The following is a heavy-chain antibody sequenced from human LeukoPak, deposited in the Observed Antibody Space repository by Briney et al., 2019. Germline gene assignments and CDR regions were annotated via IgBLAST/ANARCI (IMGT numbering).Heavy chain of an antibody. J-gene: IGHJ4*02. CDR3: ARARKVVPAYFDY. V-gene: IGHV4-30-2*01. CDR1: GDSISSDGYS. Sequence: SETLSLTCAVSGDSISSDGYSWSWIRQPPGKGLEWIGYIYHSGSTYYNPSLKSRVTISVDRSKNQFSLKLSSVTAADTAVYYCARARKVVPAYFDYWGQGTLVTVSS. D-gene: IGHD2-2*01. CDR2: IYHSGST.